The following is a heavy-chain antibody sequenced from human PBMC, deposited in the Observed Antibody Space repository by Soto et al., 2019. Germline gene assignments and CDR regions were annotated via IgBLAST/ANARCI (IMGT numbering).Heavy chain of an antibody. CDR3: AREVGDCSSTSCNRAFDY. V-gene: IGHV1-46*01. Sequence: QVQLVQSGAEVKKPGASVKVSCKAYGYTFTSYYMHCVRHAPGQGLECMGIITPSGGSTSYAQKFQCRVTMTRDTSTSTVYLEVSSLRSEDTAVYYCAREVGDCSSTSCNRAFDYWGQGTMVTVSS. D-gene: IGHD2-2*01. CDR1: GYTFTSYY. J-gene: IGHJ4*02. CDR2: ITPSGGST.